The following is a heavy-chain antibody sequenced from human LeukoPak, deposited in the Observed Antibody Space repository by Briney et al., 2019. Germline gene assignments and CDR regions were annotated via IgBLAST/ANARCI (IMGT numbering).Heavy chain of an antibody. CDR1: GGTFSSYA. J-gene: IGHJ4*02. CDR3: ARGLPLDGAAATFDY. CDR2: IIPIFGTA. Sequence: SVKVSCKASGGTFSSYAINWVRQAPGQGLEWMGGIIPIFGTANYAQKFQGRVTITADESTSTAYMELSSLRSEDTAVYYCARGLPLDGAAATFDYWGQGTLVTVSS. D-gene: IGHD2-21*02. V-gene: IGHV1-69*13.